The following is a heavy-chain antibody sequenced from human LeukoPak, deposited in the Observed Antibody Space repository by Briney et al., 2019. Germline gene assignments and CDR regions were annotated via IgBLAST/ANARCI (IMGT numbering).Heavy chain of an antibody. J-gene: IGHJ4*02. CDR2: IKQDGSEK. CDR1: GFTFSSYW. D-gene: IGHD6-13*01. Sequence: GGSLRLSCAASGFTFSSYWMSWVRQAPGKGLEWVANIKQDGSEKYYVDSVKGRFTISRDNAKNSLYLQMNSLRAEDTAVYYCARDRSREQLQTHFDYWGQGTLVTVSS. V-gene: IGHV3-7*01. CDR3: ARDRSREQLQTHFDY.